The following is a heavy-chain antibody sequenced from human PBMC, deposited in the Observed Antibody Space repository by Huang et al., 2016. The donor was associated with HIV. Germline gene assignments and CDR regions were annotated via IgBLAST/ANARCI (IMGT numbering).Heavy chain of an antibody. V-gene: IGHV4-34*01. CDR1: GGSFSGYY. J-gene: IGHJ6*03. CDR3: ARGQGGYYYYYMDV. CDR2: INHSERT. Sequence: QVQLQQWGAGLLRPSETLSLTCAVYGGSFSGYYGNWIRQPPGKGLEWIGEINHSERTNYNPSLKSLVTISVDTSRNQFSLTLTSVTAADTTVYYCARGQGGYYYYYMDVWGKGTTVTVSS.